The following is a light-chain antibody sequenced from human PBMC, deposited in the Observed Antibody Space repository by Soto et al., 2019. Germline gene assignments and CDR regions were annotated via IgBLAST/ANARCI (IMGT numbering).Light chain of an antibody. CDR1: SSDVGGYNY. Sequence: QSALTQPPSASGSPGQSVTISCTGTSSDVGGYNYVSWYQQHPGKAPQFLIFEVSRRPSGVPDRFSGSKSGNTASXTVSGLQADDEADYYCSSYAGSNNPVIFGGGTQVTVL. J-gene: IGLJ2*01. CDR2: EVS. CDR3: SSYAGSNNPVI. V-gene: IGLV2-8*01.